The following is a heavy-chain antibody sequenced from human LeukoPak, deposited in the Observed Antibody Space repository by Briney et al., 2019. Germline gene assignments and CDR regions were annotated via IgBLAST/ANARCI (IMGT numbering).Heavy chain of an antibody. J-gene: IGHJ4*02. CDR3: TLAVADYFDY. CDR1: GFTFDDYA. D-gene: IGHD6-19*01. CDR2: ISWNSDKI. Sequence: GGSLRLSCAASGFTFDDYAMHWVRQAPGKGLEWVSGISWNSDKIGYADSVKGRFTISRDNAKNSLYLQMNSLRAEDTAVYYSTLAVADYFDYWGQGTLVTVSS. V-gene: IGHV3-9*01.